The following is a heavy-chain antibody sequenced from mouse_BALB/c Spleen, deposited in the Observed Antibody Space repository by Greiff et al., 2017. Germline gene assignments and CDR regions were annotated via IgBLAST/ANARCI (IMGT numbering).Heavy chain of an antibody. D-gene: IGHD1-1*01. CDR2: IWAGGST. Sequence: QVQLKESGPGLVAPSQSLSITCTVSGFSLTSYGVHWVRQPPGKGLEWLGVIWAGGSTNYNSALMSRLSISKDNSKSQVFLKMNSLQTDDTAMYYCARDRSYYYGSSSYAMDYWGQGTSVTVSS. CDR3: ARDRSYYYGSSSYAMDY. V-gene: IGHV2-9*02. CDR1: GFSLTSYG. J-gene: IGHJ4*01.